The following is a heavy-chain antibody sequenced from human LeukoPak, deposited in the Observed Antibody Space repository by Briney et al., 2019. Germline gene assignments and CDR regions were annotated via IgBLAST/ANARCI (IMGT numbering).Heavy chain of an antibody. CDR3: ARDTVGTAGVEY. D-gene: IGHD4-23*01. J-gene: IGHJ4*02. CDR2: IYSSGST. CDR1: GFTVSSNY. Sequence: GGSLRLSCAASGFTVSSNYMAWVRQAPGKGLEWVSVIYSSGSTYYADSVKGRFTISRDSSKNTLYLQMNSLRVEDTAGYYCARDTVGTAGVEYWGQGTLVTVSS. V-gene: IGHV3-53*01.